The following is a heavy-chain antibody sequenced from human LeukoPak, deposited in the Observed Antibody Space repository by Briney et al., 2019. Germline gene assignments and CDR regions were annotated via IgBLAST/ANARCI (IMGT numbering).Heavy chain of an antibody. Sequence: GGSLRLSGAASGFTFSNSWLHWVRQAPGKGLVWVSRINERGSSTSYADSVKGRFTISRDNAKNTLYLQMNNLRADDTAVYYCARLASRSYWGQGTLVAVSS. D-gene: IGHD6-6*01. CDR3: ARLASRSY. CDR1: GFTFSNSW. V-gene: IGHV3-74*01. J-gene: IGHJ4*02. CDR2: INERGSST.